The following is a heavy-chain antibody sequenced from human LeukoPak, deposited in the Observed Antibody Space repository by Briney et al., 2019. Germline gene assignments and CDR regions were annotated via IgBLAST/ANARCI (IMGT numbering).Heavy chain of an antibody. D-gene: IGHD3-10*01. J-gene: IGHJ4*02. CDR1: GGSFSGYY. CDR2: INHSGST. Sequence: SETLSLTCAVYGGSFSGYYWSWIRQPPGKGLEWIGEINHSGSTNYNPSLKSRVTISVDTSKNQFSLKLSSVTAADTAVYYCARGGRGFGDHRSDYWGQGTLVTVSS. CDR3: ARGGRGFGDHRSDY. V-gene: IGHV4-34*01.